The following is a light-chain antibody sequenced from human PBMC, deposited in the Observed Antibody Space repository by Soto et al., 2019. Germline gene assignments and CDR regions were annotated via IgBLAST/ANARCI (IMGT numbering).Light chain of an antibody. V-gene: IGLV2-14*01. CDR3: SSYTSRSTLYV. J-gene: IGLJ1*01. CDR2: EVS. CDR1: SXDIGGYNY. Sequence: QSVLTQPASVSGSPGQSITISCAGTSXDIGGYNYVSWYQQHPGKAPKVMIHEVSNRPSGVSNRFSGSKSGNTASLTISGLQAEDEADYYCSSYTSRSTLYVFGSGTKVTVL.